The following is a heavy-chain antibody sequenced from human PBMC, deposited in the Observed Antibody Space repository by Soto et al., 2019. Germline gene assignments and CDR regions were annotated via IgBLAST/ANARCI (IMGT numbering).Heavy chain of an antibody. J-gene: IGHJ6*03. D-gene: IGHD2-2*01. V-gene: IGHV3-15*01. CDR3: TTVRHCSSTSCRYYYYYMDV. CDR1: GFTFSNAW. Sequence: GGSLRLSCAASGFTFSNAWMSWVRQAPGKGLEWVGRIKSKTDGGTTDYAAPVKGRFTISSDDSKNTLYLQMNSLKTEDTAVYYCTTVRHCSSTSCRYYYYYMDVWGKGTTVTVSS. CDR2: IKSKTDGGTT.